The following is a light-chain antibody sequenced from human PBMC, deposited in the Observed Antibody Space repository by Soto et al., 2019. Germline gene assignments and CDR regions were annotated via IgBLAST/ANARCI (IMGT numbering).Light chain of an antibody. CDR3: QQYGSSPVT. V-gene: IGKV3-20*01. J-gene: IGKJ1*01. CDR1: QSVSSNF. CDR2: GAS. Sequence: ETVLTQSPGTLSLSPGERATLSCRASQSVSSNFLAWYHQKPGQAPRLLIYGASSRATGIPDRFSGSGSGTDFPLNISRLEPEDFAVYYCQQYGSSPVTFGQGTNVEIK.